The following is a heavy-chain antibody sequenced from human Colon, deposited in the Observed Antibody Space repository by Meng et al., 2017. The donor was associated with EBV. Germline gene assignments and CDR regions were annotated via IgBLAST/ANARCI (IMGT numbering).Heavy chain of an antibody. CDR3: ARDRGGLGAFDY. CDR1: GGSISSGDYY. V-gene: IGHV4-30-4*01. J-gene: IGHJ4*02. Sequence: QVQLHESGPGLVQPSQTLFLTCTVSGGSISSGDYYWSWIHQPPGKGLEWIGYIYYSGSTYYNPSLKSRVTISVDTSKNQFSLKLSSVTAADTAVYYCARDRGGLGAFDYWGQGTLVTVSS. D-gene: IGHD5-12*01. CDR2: IYYSGST.